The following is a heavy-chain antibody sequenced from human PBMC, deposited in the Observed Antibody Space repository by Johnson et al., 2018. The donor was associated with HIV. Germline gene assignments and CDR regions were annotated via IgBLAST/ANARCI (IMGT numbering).Heavy chain of an antibody. CDR1: GFTFSSYA. CDR2: ISYDGSNK. V-gene: IGHV3-30-3*01. Sequence: VQLVESGGGVVQPGRSLRLSCAASGFTFSSYAMHWVRQAPGKGLEWVAVISYDGSNKYYADSVKGRFSISRDNSKNTLSLLMNSLRVEDTAVYYCVRDLGLIGPWVAFEIWGQGTSVTVSS. J-gene: IGHJ3*02. D-gene: IGHD3-16*01. CDR3: VRDLGLIGPWVAFEI.